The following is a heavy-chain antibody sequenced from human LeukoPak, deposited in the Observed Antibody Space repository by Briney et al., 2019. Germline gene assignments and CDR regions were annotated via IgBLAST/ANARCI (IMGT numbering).Heavy chain of an antibody. CDR1: GFTFSSYA. CDR2: ISYDGSNK. J-gene: IGHJ4*02. D-gene: IGHD3-10*01. V-gene: IGHV3-30*04. Sequence: GGSLRLSCAASGFTFSSYAMSWVRQAPGKGLEWVAVISYDGSNKYYADSVKGRFTISRDNSKNTLYLQMNSLRAEDTAVYYCARGGDGLFDYWGQGTLVTVSS. CDR3: ARGGDGLFDY.